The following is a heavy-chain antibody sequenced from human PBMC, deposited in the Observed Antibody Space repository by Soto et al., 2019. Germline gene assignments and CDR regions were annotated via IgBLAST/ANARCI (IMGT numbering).Heavy chain of an antibody. CDR3: ARDFLTPGFYYYYGMDV. CDR2: MYTSGST. J-gene: IGHJ6*02. Sequence: LSLTCTVSGGSISNYYWTWIRQPAGKGLEWIGRMYTSGSTNYNPSLKSRVTISVDTSKNQFSLKLSSVTAADTAVYYCARDFLTPGFYYYYGMDVWGQGTTVTVSS. D-gene: IGHD1-20*01. V-gene: IGHV4-4*07. CDR1: GGSISNYY.